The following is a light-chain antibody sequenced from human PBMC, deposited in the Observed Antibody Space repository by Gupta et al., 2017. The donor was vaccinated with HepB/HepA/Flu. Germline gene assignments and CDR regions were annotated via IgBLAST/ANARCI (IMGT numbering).Light chain of an antibody. CDR3: TQDLPTHT. Sequence: DIVMTQSPLSLPVTPGEPASISCRSSQSLLHSNGYNYLDWYLQKPGQSPQLLIYWASNRAYGVPDRFSGSGSGTDFTLKSSRGEAEDVGVYYCTQDLPTHTFGHGTKVDIK. CDR2: WAS. V-gene: IGKV2-28*01. J-gene: IGKJ3*01. CDR1: QSLLHSNGYNY.